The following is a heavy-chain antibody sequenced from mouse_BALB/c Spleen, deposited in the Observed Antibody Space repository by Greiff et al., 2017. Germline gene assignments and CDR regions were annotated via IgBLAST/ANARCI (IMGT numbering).Heavy chain of an antibody. J-gene: IGHJ2*01. CDR1: GYSITSDYA. CDR2: ISYSGST. V-gene: IGHV3-2*02. CDR3: ARRGGYAYYFDY. D-gene: IGHD6-5*01. Sequence: EVKLVESGPGLVKPSQSLSLTCTVTGYSITSDYAWNWIRQFPGNKLEWMGYISYSGSTSYNPSLKSRISITRDTSKNQFFLQLNSVTTEDTATYYCARRGGYAYYFDYWGQGTTLTVSS.